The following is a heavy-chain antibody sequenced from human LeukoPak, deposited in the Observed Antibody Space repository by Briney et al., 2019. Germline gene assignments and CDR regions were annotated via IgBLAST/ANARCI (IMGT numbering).Heavy chain of an antibody. V-gene: IGHV1-18*01. CDR1: GYTFTSYG. Sequence: GASVKVSCKASGYTFTSYGISWVRQAPGQGLEWMGWISAYNGNTNYAQKLQGRITMTTDTSTSTAYMELRSLRSDDTAVYYCARWNSYYDSSGYNTGNWFDPWGQGTLVTVSS. CDR3: ARWNSYYDSSGYNTGNWFDP. J-gene: IGHJ5*02. D-gene: IGHD3-22*01. CDR2: ISAYNGNT.